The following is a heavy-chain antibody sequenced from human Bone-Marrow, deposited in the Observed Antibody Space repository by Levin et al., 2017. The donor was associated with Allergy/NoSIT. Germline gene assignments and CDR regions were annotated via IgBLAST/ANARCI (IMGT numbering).Heavy chain of an antibody. CDR3: ARFDSSGRSVNDAFDF. CDR2: IYHGGST. D-gene: IGHD3-22*01. CDR1: GASISSGGFS. Sequence: LRLSCAVSGASISSGGFSWTWIRQPPGKGLEWIGYIYHGGSTHYNPSLRSRVAISGDRSNNHFSLNLTSVTAADTAVYFCARFDSSGRSVNDAFDFRGRGTLVTVSS. V-gene: IGHV4-30-2*01. J-gene: IGHJ3*01.